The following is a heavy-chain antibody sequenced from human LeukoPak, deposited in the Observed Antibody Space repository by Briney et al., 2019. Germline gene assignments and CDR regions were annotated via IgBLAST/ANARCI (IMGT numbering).Heavy chain of an antibody. Sequence: SETLSLTCTVSGGSISSSSYYWGWIRQPPGKGLEWIGSIYYSGSTYYNPSLKSRVTISVDTSKNQFSLKLSSVTAADTAVYYCARDEGYYGSGSMVGTWFDPWGQGTLVTVSS. J-gene: IGHJ5*02. CDR2: IYYSGST. V-gene: IGHV4-39*07. CDR3: ARDEGYYGSGSMVGTWFDP. CDR1: GGSISSSSYY. D-gene: IGHD3-10*01.